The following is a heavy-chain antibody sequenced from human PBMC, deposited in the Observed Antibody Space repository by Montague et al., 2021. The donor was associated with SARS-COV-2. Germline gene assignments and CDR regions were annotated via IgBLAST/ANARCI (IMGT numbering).Heavy chain of an antibody. CDR1: GFSVSGSY. CDR3: ARGLQQRSNFDY. CDR2: IKAGNT. Sequence: SLRLSCAASGFSVSGSYMSWVRQAPGKGPEWVSIIKAGNTYYTDSVKGRFTMSRDNSKNTLSLQMNSLRDEDTAVYYCARGLQQRSNFDYWGQGTLVTVSS. V-gene: IGHV3-53*01. J-gene: IGHJ4*02. D-gene: IGHD6-25*01.